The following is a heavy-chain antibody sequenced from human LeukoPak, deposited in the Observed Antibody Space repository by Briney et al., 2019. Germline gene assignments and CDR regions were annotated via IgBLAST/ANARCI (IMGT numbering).Heavy chain of an antibody. Sequence: SETLSLTCTVSSGSISTSNYYWGWVRQPPGKALEWIGNIFYSGSTYYSPSLKSRVTISLDTSRNQFSLKLNSVTAADTAVYYCARGRPGDYFDYWGQGTLVTVSS. J-gene: IGHJ4*02. V-gene: IGHV4-39*07. D-gene: IGHD4-17*01. CDR1: SGSISTSNYY. CDR2: IFYSGST. CDR3: ARGRPGDYFDY.